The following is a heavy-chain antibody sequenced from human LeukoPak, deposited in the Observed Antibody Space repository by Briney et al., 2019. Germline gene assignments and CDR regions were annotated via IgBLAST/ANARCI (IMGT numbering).Heavy chain of an antibody. D-gene: IGHD3-10*01. Sequence: ASVKVSCKASGYTFTSYGISWVRQAPGQGLEWMGWISAYNGNTNYAQKLQGRVTMTTDTSTSTAYMELRSLRSDDTAVYYCARDAGGRAYYYYHYMDVWGKGTTVTVSS. CDR2: ISAYNGNT. V-gene: IGHV1-18*01. CDR3: ARDAGGRAYYYYHYMDV. CDR1: GYTFTSYG. J-gene: IGHJ6*03.